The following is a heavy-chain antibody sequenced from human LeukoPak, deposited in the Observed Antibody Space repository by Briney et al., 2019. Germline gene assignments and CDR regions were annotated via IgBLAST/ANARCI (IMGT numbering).Heavy chain of an antibody. CDR1: GGSISSSSHH. J-gene: IGHJ4*02. V-gene: IGHV4-39*07. CDR3: GRFGLKNWNYVDY. D-gene: IGHD3/OR15-3a*01. CDR2: IYYSGNT. Sequence: SETLSLTCTVSGGSISSSSHHWGWIRQSPGKGLEWIASIYYSGNTYYNSSLKSRVTISVDTSRNQFSLRVTSVTAADTAVYYCGRFGLKNWNYVDYWGQGTLVTVSS.